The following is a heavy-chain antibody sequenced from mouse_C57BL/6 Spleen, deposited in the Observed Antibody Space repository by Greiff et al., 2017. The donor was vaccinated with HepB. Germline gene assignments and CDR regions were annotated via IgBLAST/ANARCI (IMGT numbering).Heavy chain of an antibody. J-gene: IGHJ1*03. CDR1: GFTFSSYA. CDR2: ISDGGSYT. D-gene: IGHD2-5*01. V-gene: IGHV5-4*01. Sequence: EVQLVESGGGLVKPGGSLKLSCAASGFTFSSYAMSWVRQTPEKRLEWVATISDGGSYTYYPDNVKGRFTISRDNAKNNLYLQMSHQKSEDTAMYYCARDRAYYSNYGYFDVWGTGTTVTVSS. CDR3: ARDRAYYSNYGYFDV.